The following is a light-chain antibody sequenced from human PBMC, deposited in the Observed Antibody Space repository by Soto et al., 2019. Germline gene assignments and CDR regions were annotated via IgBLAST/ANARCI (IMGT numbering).Light chain of an antibody. CDR2: GAS. J-gene: IGKJ2*01. CDR1: QNLSRN. CDR3: QQYDNWPHT. Sequence: EMVMTQSPATLSVSPGERATLSCRASQNLSRNLAWYHQQPGQAPRLLIYGASTRATGIPARFSGSGSGTDFTLPISSLQSEDFAGDDCQQYDNWPHTFGQGTKLDIK. V-gene: IGKV3-15*01.